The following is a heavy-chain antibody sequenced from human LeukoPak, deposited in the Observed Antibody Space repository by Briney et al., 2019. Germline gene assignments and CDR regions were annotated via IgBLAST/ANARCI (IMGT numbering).Heavy chain of an antibody. J-gene: IGHJ5*02. Sequence: SETLSLTCTVSGGSISSGDYYWSWIRQPPGKGLEWIGYIYYSGSTYYNPSLKSRVTISVDTSKNQFSLKLSSVTAADTAVYYCARDLVVVVPAAIPGNWFDPWGQGTLVTVSS. D-gene: IGHD2-2*01. V-gene: IGHV4-30-4*08. CDR3: ARDLVVVVPAAIPGNWFDP. CDR1: GGSISSGDYY. CDR2: IYYSGST.